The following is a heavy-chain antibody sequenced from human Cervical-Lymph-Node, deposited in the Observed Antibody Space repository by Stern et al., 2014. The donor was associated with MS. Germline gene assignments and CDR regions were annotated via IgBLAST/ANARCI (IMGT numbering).Heavy chain of an antibody. Sequence: VQLVESGAEVKEPGASVKVSCKASGYTFTDYYIHWVRRAPGQGLQWMGWINPNSGVTDYAQKFQGRVTMTRDTSINTAYMELSRLRSDDTAVYYCARSLVVAARIDFWCQGTLVTVSS. CDR2: INPNSGVT. J-gene: IGHJ4*02. CDR1: GYTFTDYY. CDR3: ARSLVVAARIDF. D-gene: IGHD2-15*01. V-gene: IGHV1-2*02.